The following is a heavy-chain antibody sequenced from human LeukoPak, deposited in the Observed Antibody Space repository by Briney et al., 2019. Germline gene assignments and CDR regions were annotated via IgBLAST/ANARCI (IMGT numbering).Heavy chain of an antibody. CDR2: IYYSGSS. V-gene: IGHV4-59*01. Sequence: SETLSLTCNVSGGSISGYHWSWIRQPPGKGLEWLGYIYYSGSSNYNPSLKSRVTVSVDTSKNQFSLKLSSVTAVDTAVYYCARVPRSYYYYYYMDVWGKGTTVTVSS. CDR3: ARVPRSYYYYYYMDV. J-gene: IGHJ6*03. CDR1: GGSISGYH.